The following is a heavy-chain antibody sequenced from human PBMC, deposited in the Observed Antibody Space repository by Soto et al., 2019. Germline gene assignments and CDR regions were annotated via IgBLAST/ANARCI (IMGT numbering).Heavy chain of an antibody. CDR3: ARVLPPFDP. CDR2: INAYNGNT. J-gene: IGHJ5*02. V-gene: IGHV1-18*01. CDR1: GYTFTSYG. Sequence: QVQLVQSGAEVNKPGASVKVSCKASGYTFTSYGISWVRQAPEQGHEWMGWINAYNGNTNYALKLQGRVTMTTDTSTSTAYMELRSLGSDDTAGYYCARVLPPFDPWGQGTLVTVSS.